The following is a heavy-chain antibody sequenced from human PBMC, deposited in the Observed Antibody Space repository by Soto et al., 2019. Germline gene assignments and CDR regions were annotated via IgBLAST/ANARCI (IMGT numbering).Heavy chain of an antibody. J-gene: IGHJ6*02. D-gene: IGHD6-19*01. V-gene: IGHV3-23*01. Sequence: GGSLRLACAASGFTFGSYAMSWVRQAPGKGLEWVSAISGSGGSTYYADSVKGRFTISRDNSKNTLYLQMNSLRAEDTAVYYCAKDFRYSSGWLACMDVWGQGTTVTVSS. CDR1: GFTFGSYA. CDR2: ISGSGGST. CDR3: AKDFRYSSGWLACMDV.